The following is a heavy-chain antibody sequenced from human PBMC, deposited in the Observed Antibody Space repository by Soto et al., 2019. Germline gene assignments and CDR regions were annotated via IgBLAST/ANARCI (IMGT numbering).Heavy chain of an antibody. V-gene: IGHV3-9*01. CDR2: ISWNGNTI. J-gene: IGHJ4*02. CDR1: GFTFDNYA. CDR3: AKDTGPN. Sequence: GGSLRLSCAASGFTFDNYAMHWVRQAPGKGLEWVSGISWNGNTIAYADSVKGRFTISRDNAKNSLYLQMNSLRAEDTAFYYCAKDTGPNWGQGTLVTVSS.